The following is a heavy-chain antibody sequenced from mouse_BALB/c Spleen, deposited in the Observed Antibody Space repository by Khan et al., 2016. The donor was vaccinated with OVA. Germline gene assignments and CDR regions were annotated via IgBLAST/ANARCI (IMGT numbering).Heavy chain of an antibody. CDR2: INPSNGYT. CDR1: GYTFTSYT. J-gene: IGHJ3*01. V-gene: IGHV1-4*01. CDR3: VRDGAYHRNDGWFAY. Sequence: VQLQQSGAELARPGASVKMSCKASGYTFTSYTIHWIKLRPGQGLEWIGYINPSNGYTNYNQQFRDKATLTADKSSTTAYMQLSSMTSDDAAVYNCVRDGAYHRNDGWFAYWGQGTLVTVSA. D-gene: IGHD2-14*01.